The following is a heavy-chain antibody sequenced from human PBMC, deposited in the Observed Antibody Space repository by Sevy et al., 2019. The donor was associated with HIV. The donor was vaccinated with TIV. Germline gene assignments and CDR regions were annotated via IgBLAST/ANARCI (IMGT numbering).Heavy chain of an antibody. J-gene: IGHJ6*02. V-gene: IGHV3-7*01. CDR1: GFSFRSYW. CDR2: IYQDGSEK. Sequence: GGSLRLSCAASGFSFRSYWMTWVHQAPGKGLEWVASIYQDGSEKYCMDSVKGRFTVSRDNAKNSLFLQMNSLRVEDTAVYYCAREGSYGDYMLSYYYGMDVWGQGTTVTVSS. CDR3: AREGSYGDYMLSYYYGMDV. D-gene: IGHD4-17*01.